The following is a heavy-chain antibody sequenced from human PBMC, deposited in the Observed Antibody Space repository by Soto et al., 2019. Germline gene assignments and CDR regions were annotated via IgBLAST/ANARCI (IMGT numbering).Heavy chain of an antibody. J-gene: IGHJ4*02. CDR3: ARRMDSSTIRKFDY. V-gene: IGHV3-23*01. D-gene: IGHD1-26*01. CDR1: EFTFTSYA. CDR2: INGGGLST. Sequence: EVELLESGGGLVQPGGSLRLSCTASEFTFTSYALSWVRQAPVKGLEWVSGINGGGLSTYYADSVKGRFTISRDNSKNALYLQMNSLRVEDTAVYYCARRMDSSTIRKFDYWGQGTLVTVSS.